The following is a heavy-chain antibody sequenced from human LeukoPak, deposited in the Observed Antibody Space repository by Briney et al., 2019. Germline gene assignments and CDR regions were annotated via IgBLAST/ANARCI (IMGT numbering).Heavy chain of an antibody. Sequence: GESRKISCKGSGYSFTSYWIAWVRQMPGKGLEWMGIIYPGDSDTRYSPSFRGQVTISADKSISTAYLQWSSLKASDTAMYYCARRWDEALDIWGQGTLVTVSS. D-gene: IGHD1-26*01. J-gene: IGHJ3*02. V-gene: IGHV5-51*01. CDR3: ARRWDEALDI. CDR2: IYPGDSDT. CDR1: GYSFTSYW.